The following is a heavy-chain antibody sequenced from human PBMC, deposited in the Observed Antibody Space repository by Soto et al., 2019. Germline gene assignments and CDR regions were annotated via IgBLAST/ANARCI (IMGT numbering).Heavy chain of an antibody. J-gene: IGHJ4*02. V-gene: IGHV4-34*01. CDR1: GGSFSGYY. CDR2: INHSGST. D-gene: IGHD6-13*01. Sequence: SETMSLTCAVYGGSFSGYYWSWIRQPPGKGLEWIGEINHSGSTNYNPSLKSRVTISVDTSKNQFSLKLSSVTAADTAVYYCARKDPQLDGYFDYWGQGTLVTVSS. CDR3: ARKDPQLDGYFDY.